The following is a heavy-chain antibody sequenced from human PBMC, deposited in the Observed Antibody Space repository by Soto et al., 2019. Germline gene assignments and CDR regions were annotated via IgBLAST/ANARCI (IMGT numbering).Heavy chain of an antibody. CDR2: ISSSGGST. Sequence: RGSLRLSCAASGFTFSSYSMNWVRQAPGKGLEWVSSISSSGGSTYYADSVKGRFTISRDNSKNTLYLQMNSLRAEDTAVYYCAKHSIPITMIVVVLDYWGQGTLVTVSS. CDR1: GFTFSSYS. J-gene: IGHJ4*02. V-gene: IGHV3-23*01. D-gene: IGHD3-22*01. CDR3: AKHSIPITMIVVVLDY.